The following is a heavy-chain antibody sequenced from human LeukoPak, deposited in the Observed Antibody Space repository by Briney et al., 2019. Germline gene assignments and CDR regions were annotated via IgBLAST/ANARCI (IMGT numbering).Heavy chain of an antibody. CDR1: GGTFSSYA. V-gene: IGHV1-69*04. J-gene: IGHJ4*02. CDR3: ARGSVESYSDY. D-gene: IGHD5-24*01. Sequence: SVKVSCKASGGTFSSYAISWVRQAPGQGLEWMGRIIPILGIANYAQKFQGRVTITADKSTSTAYMELTSLRSEDTAVYYCARGSVESYSDYWGQGTLVTVSS. CDR2: IIPILGIA.